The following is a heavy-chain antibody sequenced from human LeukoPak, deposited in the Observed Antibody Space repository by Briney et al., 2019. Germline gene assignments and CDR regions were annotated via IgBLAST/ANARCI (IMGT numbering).Heavy chain of an antibody. CDR1: GFTFSDAW. Sequence: GRSLRLSCVASGFTFSDAWMTWVRQAPGKGLDWVGRIKSKTDGGTTDYAGPVKRRFIISRDDSKNTLYLQMNSLKTEDTAIYYCTTVGTGEHYFDTSGPPGYWGQGTLVTVSS. CDR2: IKSKTDGGTT. J-gene: IGHJ4*02. V-gene: IGHV3-15*01. CDR3: TTVGTGEHYFDTSGPPGY. D-gene: IGHD3-22*01.